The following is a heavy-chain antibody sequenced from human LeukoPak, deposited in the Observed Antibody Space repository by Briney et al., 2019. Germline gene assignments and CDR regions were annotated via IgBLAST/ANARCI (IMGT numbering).Heavy chain of an antibody. CDR1: GHSITGGHY. J-gene: IGHJ6*03. V-gene: IGHV4-38-2*02. CDR3: ARGDRSFYYDTSGHSGYYYYMDV. D-gene: IGHD3-22*01. Sequence: SETLSLTCTVSGHSITGGHYWDWIRQPPGKGLEWIGSIYPSGSTYNNPSLKSRVTISVETAKKQFSLKLNSVTAADTAVYYCARGDRSFYYDTSGHSGYYYYMDVWGKGTTVTISS. CDR2: IYPSGST.